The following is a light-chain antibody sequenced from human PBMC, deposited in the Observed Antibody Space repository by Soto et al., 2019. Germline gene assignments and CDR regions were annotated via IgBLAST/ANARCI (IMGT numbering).Light chain of an antibody. J-gene: IGKJ2*02. Sequence: DIQMTQSPSSLSVSVGDRVTITCRASQSIVSYLNWYQQKLGKAPKLLIYTASNLQRGVPSRFSGSGSGTDFTLTISNLQPEDFATYYCQQSYSTPRTFGQGTQLEIK. V-gene: IGKV1-39*01. CDR2: TAS. CDR1: QSIVSY. CDR3: QQSYSTPRT.